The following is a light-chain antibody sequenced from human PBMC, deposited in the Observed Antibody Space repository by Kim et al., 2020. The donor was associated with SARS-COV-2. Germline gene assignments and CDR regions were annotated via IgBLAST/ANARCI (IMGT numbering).Light chain of an antibody. J-gene: IGKJ2*01. Sequence: EIVLTQSPDTLSLSPGERATLSCRASQRVSNNYLAWYQQKPGQAPRLVVYGTSSRATGIPDRFSGSVSGTDFTLSIQRLEPEDSAVYFCQQHGSSPPWTFGQGTKLEI. CDR1: QRVSNNY. CDR2: GTS. CDR3: QQHGSSPPWT. V-gene: IGKV3-20*01.